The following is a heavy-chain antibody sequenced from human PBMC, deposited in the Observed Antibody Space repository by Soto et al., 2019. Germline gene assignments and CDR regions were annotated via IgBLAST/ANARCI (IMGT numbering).Heavy chain of an antibody. J-gene: IGHJ5*02. CDR1: GYTLTELS. CDR2: FDPEDGET. CDR3: AADIVVVPAAIEAVDNWFDP. V-gene: IGHV1-24*01. Sequence: ASVKVSCKVSGYTLTELSMHWVRQAPGKGLEWMGGFDPEDGETIYAHKFQGRVTMTEDTSTDTAYMELSSLRSEDTAVYYCAADIVVVPAAIEAVDNWFDPWGQGTLVTVSS. D-gene: IGHD2-2*01.